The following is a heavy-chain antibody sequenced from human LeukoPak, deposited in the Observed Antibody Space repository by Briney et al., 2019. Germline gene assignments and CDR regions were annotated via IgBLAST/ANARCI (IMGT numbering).Heavy chain of an antibody. CDR2: ISGSGDTT. J-gene: IGHJ4*02. CDR1: GFIFSNYA. CDR3: AKGPRVVVTAPPDY. D-gene: IGHD2-21*02. V-gene: IGHV3-23*01. Sequence: GGSLRLSCATSGFIFSNYAVNWVRQAPGKGLEWVSIISGSGDTTYYADSVKGRFTISRDNSKNTLYLQMNSLRAEDTAVYYCAKGPRVVVTAPPDYWGQGTLVTVSS.